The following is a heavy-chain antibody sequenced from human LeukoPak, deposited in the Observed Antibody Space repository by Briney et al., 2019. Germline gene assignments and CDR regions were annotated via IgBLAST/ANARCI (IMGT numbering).Heavy chain of an antibody. Sequence: GGSLRLPCAASGFTLRGHDMHWVRQTPGKGLEWVSAIGTAGETYYPGSLEDRFTISRENAKNFLYLQMNSLGAGDTAVYYCARDEIPGDDNWYFDLWGRGTLVTVSS. D-gene: IGHD7-27*01. J-gene: IGHJ2*01. CDR2: IGTAGET. CDR1: GFTLRGHD. CDR3: ARDEIPGDDNWYFDL. V-gene: IGHV3-13*01.